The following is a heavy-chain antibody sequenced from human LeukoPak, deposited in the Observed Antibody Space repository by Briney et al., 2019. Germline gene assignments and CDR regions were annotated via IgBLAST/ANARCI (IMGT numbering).Heavy chain of an antibody. V-gene: IGHV1-46*03. CDR3: ACMVRDLQPHYFDY. CDR2: INPSGGST. CDR1: GYTFTSYY. Sequence: GASVKVSCKASGYTFTSYYMHWVRQAPGQGLEWMGIINPSGGSTSYAQKFQGRVTMTRDTSTSTVYMELSSLRSEDAAVYHCACMVRDLQPHYFDYWGQGTLVTVSS. D-gene: IGHD3-10*01. J-gene: IGHJ4*02.